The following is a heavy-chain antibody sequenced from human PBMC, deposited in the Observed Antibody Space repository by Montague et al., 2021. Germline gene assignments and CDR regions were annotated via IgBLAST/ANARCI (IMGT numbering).Heavy chain of an antibody. Sequence: SETLSLTCTVSGGSTSSTSYYWGWIRQPPGKELEFIGVIYYNGSTYHNPSPKSRVTVSIDTSKNQFSLKLISVTAADTAVYFCARSLYCKGGSCYSGFDPCGQGTLVTVSS. J-gene: IGHJ5*02. CDR1: GGSTSSTSYY. V-gene: IGHV4-39*01. D-gene: IGHD2-15*01. CDR3: ARSLYCKGGSCYSGFDP. CDR2: IYYNGST.